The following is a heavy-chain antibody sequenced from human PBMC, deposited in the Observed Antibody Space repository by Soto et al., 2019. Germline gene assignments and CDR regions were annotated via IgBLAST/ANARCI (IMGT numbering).Heavy chain of an antibody. Sequence: EVQLLESGGGLVQPGGSLRLSCAASGFTFSSYAMSWVRQAPGKGLEWVSAISGSGGSTYYADSVKGRFTNSRDNSKNTLYLQMNSLRAENTAVYYCAKDRLGPQCGVDACDISGQGTMVTVSS. D-gene: IGHD1-26*01. CDR2: ISGSGGST. J-gene: IGHJ3*02. CDR3: AKDRLGPQCGVDACDI. V-gene: IGHV3-23*01. CDR1: GFTFSSYA.